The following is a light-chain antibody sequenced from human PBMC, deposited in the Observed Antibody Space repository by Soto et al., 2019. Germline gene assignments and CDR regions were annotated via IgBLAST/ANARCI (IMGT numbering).Light chain of an antibody. V-gene: IGKV1-12*02. CDR3: QQAASFPFT. Sequence: DIQLTQSPASVPAAVGDRINISCRASQPIKTWLAWYQQKPGKGPKLLIYTASTLETGVPSRFSGSGSGTDFTLTISSLQPEDAAIYSCQQAASFPFTFGPGAKV. CDR1: QPIKTW. CDR2: TAS. J-gene: IGKJ3*01.